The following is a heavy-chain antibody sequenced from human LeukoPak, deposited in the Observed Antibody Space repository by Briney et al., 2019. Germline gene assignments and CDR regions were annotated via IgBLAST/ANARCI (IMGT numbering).Heavy chain of an antibody. D-gene: IGHD3-16*02. J-gene: IGHJ4*02. CDR2: ISGSGGST. CDR3: ARRGVWFDEYVWGRYRSEYYFDS. V-gene: IGHV3-23*01. Sequence: GGSLRLSCAASGFTFSSYAMSWVRQAPGKGLEWVSAISGSGGSTYYADSVKGRFTISRDNYKNTLYLQMSSLMAADTAVYYCARRGVWFDEYVWGRYRSEYYFDSWGQGTLVTVSS. CDR1: GFTFSSYA.